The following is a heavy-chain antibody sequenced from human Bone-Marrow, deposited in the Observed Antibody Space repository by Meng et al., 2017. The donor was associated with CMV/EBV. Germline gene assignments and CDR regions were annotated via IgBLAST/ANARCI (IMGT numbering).Heavy chain of an antibody. J-gene: IGHJ5*02. CDR1: GFTFSSYS. CDR3: ARDHTVGAIYFDP. Sequence: GESLKISCAASGFTFSSYSMNWVRQAPGKGLEWVSSISSSSSYIYYADSVKGRFTISRDNAKNSLYLQMNSLRAEDTAVYYCARDHTVGAIYFDPWAQGTLATFPS. D-gene: IGHD1-26*01. CDR2: ISSSSSYI. V-gene: IGHV3-21*01.